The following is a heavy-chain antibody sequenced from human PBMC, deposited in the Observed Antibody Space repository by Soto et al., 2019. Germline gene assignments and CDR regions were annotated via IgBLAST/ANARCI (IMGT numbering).Heavy chain of an antibody. D-gene: IGHD6-6*01. Sequence: PGGSLRLSCAASGFTFNNYAMNWVRQAPGKGLEWVSVISGSGTNTYYADSVKGRFTISRDNSKNTLYLQMNSLRAEDTAVYYCAKIYSSSSSYWGQGTLVTVSS. CDR3: AKIYSSSSSY. CDR2: ISGSGTNT. J-gene: IGHJ4*02. CDR1: GFTFNNYA. V-gene: IGHV3-23*01.